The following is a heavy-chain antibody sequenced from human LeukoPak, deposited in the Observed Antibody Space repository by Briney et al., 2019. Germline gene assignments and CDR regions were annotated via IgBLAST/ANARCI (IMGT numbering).Heavy chain of an antibody. V-gene: IGHV4-4*07. CDR1: GGSISSYY. Sequence: SETLSLTCTVSGGSISSYYWSWIRQPAGKGLEWIGRIYTSGSTNYNPSLKSRVTISVDTSKNQFSLKLSSVTAADTAVYYCARLFLTMVRGGGNYYYGMDVWGQGTTVTVSS. CDR2: IYTSGST. CDR3: ARLFLTMVRGGGNYYYGMDV. J-gene: IGHJ6*02. D-gene: IGHD3-10*01.